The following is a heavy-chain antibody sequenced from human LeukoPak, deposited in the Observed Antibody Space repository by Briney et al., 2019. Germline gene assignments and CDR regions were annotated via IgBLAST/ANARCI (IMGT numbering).Heavy chain of an antibody. CDR2: INPNSGGT. V-gene: IGHV1-2*02. CDR3: ARDLPRGYSGYGPFDY. CDR1: GYTFTGYY. Sequence: SVKVSCKASGYTFTGYYMHWVRQAPGQGLEWMGWINPNSGGTNYAQKFQGRVTMTRDTSISTAYMELSRLRSDDTAVYYCARDLPRGYSGYGPFDYWGQGTLVTVSS. J-gene: IGHJ4*02. D-gene: IGHD5-12*01.